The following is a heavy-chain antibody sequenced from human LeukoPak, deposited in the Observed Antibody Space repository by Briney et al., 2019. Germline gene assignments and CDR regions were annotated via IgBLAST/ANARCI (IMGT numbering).Heavy chain of an antibody. CDR3: AKDLAYCGGDCYTGLDY. CDR1: GFNFRSYA. V-gene: IGHV3-30-3*01. J-gene: IGHJ4*02. Sequence: GRSLRLSCAASGFNFRSYAMHWVRQAPGKGLEWVAVISYDGSNEDYTDSVKGRFIISRDDSKNTMSLQMNSLRAEDTAVYYCAKDLAYCGGDCYTGLDYWGQGTLVTVSS. CDR2: ISYDGSNE. D-gene: IGHD2-21*01.